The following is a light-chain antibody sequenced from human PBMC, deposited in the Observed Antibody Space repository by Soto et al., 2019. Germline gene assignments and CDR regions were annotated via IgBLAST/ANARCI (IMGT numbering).Light chain of an antibody. J-gene: IGLJ1*01. Sequence: QSALTQPASVSGSPGQSITISCTGSSNDIGAYKYVSWYQQYPGKAPKPIIFEVSKRPSGVSNRFSGSTSDNTASLTIAGLQAEDEADYHCSSYTTGSTLYVFGGGTKV. CDR2: EVS. CDR3: SSYTTGSTLYV. V-gene: IGLV2-14*01. CDR1: SNDIGAYKY.